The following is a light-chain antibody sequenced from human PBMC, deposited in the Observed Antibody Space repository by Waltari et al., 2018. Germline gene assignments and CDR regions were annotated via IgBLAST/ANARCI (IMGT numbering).Light chain of an antibody. V-gene: IGKV4-1*01. J-gene: IGKJ2*01. CDR3: QPYDDSRGT. Sequence: DFVMTQSPDSLAVSLGERATINCRSSQSVFYNSNNKNYLAWYQQKPGQPPKLLIYCAFTRPSGVRDRVSDSGTGRDWTLSNLSVQAENAAIYYWQPYDDSRGTLGQGATLE. CDR2: CAF. CDR1: QSVFYNSNNKNY.